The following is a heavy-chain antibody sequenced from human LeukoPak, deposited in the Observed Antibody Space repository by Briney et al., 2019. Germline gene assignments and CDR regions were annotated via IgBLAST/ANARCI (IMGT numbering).Heavy chain of an antibody. CDR2: IYSGGKT. J-gene: IGHJ4*02. V-gene: IGHV3-53*03. CDR1: GFTVSSNY. CDR3: SRGATYYDSSGQVPFDY. D-gene: IGHD3-22*01. Sequence: GGSLRLSCAASGFTVSSNYMSWVRQAPGKGLEWVSVIYSGGKTDYADSVKGRFTISRDNAKNSLYLQMNSLRAEDTAVYYCSRGATYYDSSGQVPFDYWGQGTLVTVSS.